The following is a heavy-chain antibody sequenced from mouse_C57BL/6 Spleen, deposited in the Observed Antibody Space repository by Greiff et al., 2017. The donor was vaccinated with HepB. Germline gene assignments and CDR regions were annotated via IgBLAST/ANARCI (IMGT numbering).Heavy chain of an antibody. D-gene: IGHD2-4*01. J-gene: IGHJ2*01. Sequence: QVQLQQSGPELVKPGASVKISCKASGYAFSSSWMTWVKQRPGKGLEWIGRIYPGDGDTNYNGKFKGKATLTVDKSSSTAYMQLSSLTSEDSAVYFCARKAGYDYAGYYFDYWGQGTTLTVSS. V-gene: IGHV1-82*01. CDR1: GYAFSSSW. CDR2: IYPGDGDT. CDR3: ARKAGYDYAGYYFDY.